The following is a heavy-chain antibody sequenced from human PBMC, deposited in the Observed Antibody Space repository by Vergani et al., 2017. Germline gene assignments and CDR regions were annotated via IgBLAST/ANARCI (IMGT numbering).Heavy chain of an antibody. D-gene: IGHD1-26*01. J-gene: IGHJ5*01. V-gene: IGHV1-2*02. CDR1: ESTFSDYN. CDR3: AHSWNFGRRDWFDS. Sequence: QVQLMQSGPVMKKPGGSMKVSWQASESTFSDYNIHWVRQAPGQGLQWRGWISPKTGDTDYLQRFQDRVTMTRDASTTTVYRKMTRLTSDDTAIYYCAHSWNFGRRDWFDSWGPGTLVTVSS. CDR2: ISPKTGDT.